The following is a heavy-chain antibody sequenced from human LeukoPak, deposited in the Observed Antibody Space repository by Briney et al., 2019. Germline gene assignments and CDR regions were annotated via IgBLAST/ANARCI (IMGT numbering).Heavy chain of an antibody. V-gene: IGHV3-7*01. CDR1: GFTFSRYW. Sequence: GGSLRLSCAASGFTFSRYWMSWVRQAPGKGRGWVGNIKGDGRDKYYVDSVKGRFTTSRDNAKNTMYLQMISLRAADTAVYYCARARGNPPRNFDYWGQGTLVTASS. D-gene: IGHD4-23*01. J-gene: IGHJ4*02. CDR2: IKGDGRDK. CDR3: ARARGNPPRNFDY.